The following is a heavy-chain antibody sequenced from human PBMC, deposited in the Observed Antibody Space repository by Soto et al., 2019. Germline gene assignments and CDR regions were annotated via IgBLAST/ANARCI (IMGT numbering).Heavy chain of an antibody. J-gene: IGHJ4*02. CDR3: ARRDYPLDY. CDR1: GYTFTSYG. Sequence: QVQLVQSGAEVKKPGASVKVSCKGSGYTFTSYGISWVRQAPGQGLEWMGWISAYNGHTDHAQNLQVRGTMTTDPSTSTASLELRSLRSDDTAVYYCARRDYPLDYWGQGTLVTVSS. V-gene: IGHV1-18*01. D-gene: IGHD4-17*01. CDR2: ISAYNGHT.